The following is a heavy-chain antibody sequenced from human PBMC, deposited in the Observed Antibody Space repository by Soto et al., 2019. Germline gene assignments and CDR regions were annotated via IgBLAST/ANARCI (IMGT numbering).Heavy chain of an antibody. J-gene: IGHJ6*02. Sequence: QVQLGQSGAEVKKPGASVKVSCKASGYTFTSYGISWVRQAPGQGLEWMGWISAYNGNTNYAQKLPGRVTMTTDTATSTAYMELRSLRSYDTAVYYCARDREAYGMDVWGQGTTVTVSS. CDR1: GYTFTSYG. CDR3: ARDREAYGMDV. V-gene: IGHV1-18*01. CDR2: ISAYNGNT.